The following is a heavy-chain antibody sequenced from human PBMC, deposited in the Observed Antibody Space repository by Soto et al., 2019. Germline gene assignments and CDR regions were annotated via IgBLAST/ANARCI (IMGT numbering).Heavy chain of an antibody. D-gene: IGHD2-15*01. Sequence: PGGSLRLSCAASGFTVSSNYMSWVRQAPGKGLEWVSVIYSGGSTYCADSVKGRFTISRDNSKNTLYLQMNSLRAEDTAVYYCARDRVAPIGGMDVGGQGTTVTVSS. J-gene: IGHJ6*02. V-gene: IGHV3-53*01. CDR1: GFTVSSNY. CDR3: ARDRVAPIGGMDV. CDR2: IYSGGST.